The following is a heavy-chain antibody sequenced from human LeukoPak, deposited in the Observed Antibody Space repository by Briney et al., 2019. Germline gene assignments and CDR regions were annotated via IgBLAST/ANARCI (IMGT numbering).Heavy chain of an antibody. CDR3: ASDGVGYCYYGMDV. D-gene: IGHD1-26*01. V-gene: IGHV4-4*07. CDR1: GGSISSYY. J-gene: IGHJ6*02. CDR2: IYTSGST. Sequence: SETLSLTCTVSGGSISSYYWSWIRQPAGKGLEWIGRIYTSGSTNYNPSLKSRVTMSVDTSKNQFSLKLSSVTAADTAVYYCASDGVGYCYYGMDVWGQGTTVTVSS.